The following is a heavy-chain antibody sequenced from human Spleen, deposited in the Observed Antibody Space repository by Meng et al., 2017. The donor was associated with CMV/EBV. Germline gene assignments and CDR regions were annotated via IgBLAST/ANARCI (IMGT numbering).Heavy chain of an antibody. Sequence: VSGGSISSSSYSWGWIRQPPGKGLEWIGSIYYSGSTYYNPSLKSRVTISVDTSKNQFSLKLSSVAAADTAVYYCARADSYGSYHFDYWGQGTLVTVSS. V-gene: IGHV4-39*07. J-gene: IGHJ4*02. CDR2: IYYSGST. D-gene: IGHD5-18*01. CDR1: GGSISSSSYS. CDR3: ARADSYGSYHFDY.